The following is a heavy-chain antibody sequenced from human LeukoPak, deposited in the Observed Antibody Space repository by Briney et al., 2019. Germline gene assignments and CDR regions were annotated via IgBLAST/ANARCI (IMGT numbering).Heavy chain of an antibody. CDR1: GGSVSSYY. CDR2: IYYSGSS. J-gene: IGHJ4*02. D-gene: IGHD1-26*01. CDR3: AGGIGGARPFDY. V-gene: IGHV4-59*02. Sequence: PSETLSLTCTVSGGSVSSYYWSWIRQPPGKGLEWIGYIYYSGSSNYNPSLKSRVTISVDTSKNQFSLKLSSVTAADTAVYYCAGGIGGARPFDYWGQGTLVTVSS.